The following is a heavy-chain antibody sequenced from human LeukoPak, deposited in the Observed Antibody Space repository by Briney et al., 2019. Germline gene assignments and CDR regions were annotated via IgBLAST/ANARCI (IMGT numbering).Heavy chain of an antibody. Sequence: SQTLSLTCAISGDSVSSNSAAWNWIRQSPSRGLEWLGRTYYRSKWYNDYAVSVKSRITINPDTSKNQFSLQLNSVTPEDTAVYYCARDIPLSGITGTMIWYFDLWGRGTLVTVSS. CDR2: TYYRSKWYN. J-gene: IGHJ2*01. CDR3: ARDIPLSGITGTMIWYFDL. V-gene: IGHV6-1*01. CDR1: GDSVSSNSAA. D-gene: IGHD1-7*01.